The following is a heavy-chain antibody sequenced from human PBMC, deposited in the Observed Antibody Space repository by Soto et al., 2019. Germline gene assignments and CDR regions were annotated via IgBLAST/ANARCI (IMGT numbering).Heavy chain of an antibody. Sequence: QVQLQVSGPGLVKPSETLSLTCTVSGDSISSYSWSWIRQPPGKGLEWIGNIHYNGTTKYSPSLKSRVPTTVDTSKTHFSLMLISVATADTAVYFCARERNLGRWIQPLGSWGQRTLITASS. CDR2: IHYNGTT. CDR1: GDSISSYS. V-gene: IGHV4-59*01. J-gene: IGHJ4*02. CDR3: ARERNLGRWIQPLGS. D-gene: IGHD1-26*01.